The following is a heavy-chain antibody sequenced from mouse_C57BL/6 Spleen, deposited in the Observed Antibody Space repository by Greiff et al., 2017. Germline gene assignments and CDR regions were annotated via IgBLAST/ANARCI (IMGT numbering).Heavy chain of an antibody. Sequence: EVQLQESGPGLAKPSQSLSLTCSVTGYSITSDYWNWIRQFPGNKLEYIGYISYSGSTYYNPSLKSRISITRDTSKNQYYLQLDSVTTEDTATYYCARVYDGYYGFAYRGQGTLVTVSA. CDR3: ARVYDGYYGFAY. CDR2: ISYSGST. CDR1: GYSITSDY. J-gene: IGHJ3*01. D-gene: IGHD2-3*01. V-gene: IGHV3-8*01.